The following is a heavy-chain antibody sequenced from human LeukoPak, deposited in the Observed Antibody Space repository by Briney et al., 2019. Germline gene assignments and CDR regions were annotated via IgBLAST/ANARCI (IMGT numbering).Heavy chain of an antibody. Sequence: GGSLRLSCAGSGFTLSIYWVHWVRQVPGKGLVWVAHINADGSITSHADSVRGRFAISRDNGKNTVYLQMSGLRVEDAAVYYCARVPTNSYGYGEWGQGGLVTVSS. CDR1: GFTLSIYW. CDR2: INADGSIT. D-gene: IGHD5-18*01. CDR3: ARVPTNSYGYGE. V-gene: IGHV3-74*01. J-gene: IGHJ4*02.